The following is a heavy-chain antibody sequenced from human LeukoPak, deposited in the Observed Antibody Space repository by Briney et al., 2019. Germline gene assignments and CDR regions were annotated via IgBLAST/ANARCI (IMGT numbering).Heavy chain of an antibody. CDR3: ARDRGAITIFGVLIISYFDY. V-gene: IGHV3-11*04. CDR1: GFTFSDYY. Sequence: GGSLRLSCAASGFTFSDYYMSWIRQAPGKGLEWISYISSSGSTIYYADSVKGRFTISRDNAQRSLYLQMNSLRAEDTAVYYCARDRGAITIFGVLIISYFDYWGQGTLVTVSS. CDR2: ISSSGSTI. D-gene: IGHD3-3*01. J-gene: IGHJ4*02.